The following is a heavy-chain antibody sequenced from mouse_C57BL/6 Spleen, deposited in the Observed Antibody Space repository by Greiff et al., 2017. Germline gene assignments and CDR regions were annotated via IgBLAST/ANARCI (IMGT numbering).Heavy chain of an antibody. Sequence: EVKLVESGGDLVKPGGSLKLSCAASGFTFSSYGMSWVRQTPDKRLEWVATISSGGSYTYYPDSVKGRFTISRDNAKNTLYLQMSSLKSEDTAMYYCASEYGYDVGYAMDYWGQGTSVTVSS. CDR1: GFTFSSYG. CDR3: ASEYGYDVGYAMDY. V-gene: IGHV5-6*02. J-gene: IGHJ4*01. D-gene: IGHD2-2*01. CDR2: ISSGGSYT.